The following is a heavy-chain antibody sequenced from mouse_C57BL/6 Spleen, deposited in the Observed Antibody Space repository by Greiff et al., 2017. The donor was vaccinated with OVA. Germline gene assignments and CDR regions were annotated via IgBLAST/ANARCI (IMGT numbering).Heavy chain of an antibody. V-gene: IGHV3-6*01. CDR3: AKKGSNYDYAMDY. D-gene: IGHD2-5*01. Sequence: ESGPGLVKPSQSLSLTCSVTGYSITSGYYWNWIRQFPGNKLEWMGYISYDGSNNYNPSLKNRISITRDTSKNQFFLKLNSVTTEDTATYYCAKKGSNYDYAMDYWGQGTSVTVSS. J-gene: IGHJ4*01. CDR2: ISYDGSN. CDR1: GYSITSGYY.